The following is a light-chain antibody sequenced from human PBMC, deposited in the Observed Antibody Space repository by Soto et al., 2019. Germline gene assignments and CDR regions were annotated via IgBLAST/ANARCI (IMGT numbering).Light chain of an antibody. J-gene: IGLJ1*01. CDR3: SSYTSSNTLV. CDR2: EVT. CDR1: SEDVGGYNY. Sequence: HSALTQPASVSGSPGQSITMSCSGTSEDVGGYNYVSWYQHHPGKAPKLLIYEVTNRPSGLSDRFSGSKSGNTASLTISGLQAEDEADYYCSSYTSSNTLVFGTGTKLTVL. V-gene: IGLV2-14*01.